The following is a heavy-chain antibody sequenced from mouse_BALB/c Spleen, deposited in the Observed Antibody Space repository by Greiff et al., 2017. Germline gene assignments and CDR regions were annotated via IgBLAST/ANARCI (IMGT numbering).Heavy chain of an antibody. D-gene: IGHD2-1*01. J-gene: IGHJ4*01. V-gene: IGHV2-9-2*01. CDR3: VRDGNLYYAMDY. CDR1: GFSLTSYD. CDR2: IWTGGGT. Sequence: VKLVESGPGLVAPSQSLSITCTVSGFSLTSYDISWIRQPPGKGLEWLGVIWTGGGTNYNSAFMSRLSISKDNSKSQVFLKMNSLQTDDTAIYYCVRDGNLYYAMDYWGQGTSVTVSS.